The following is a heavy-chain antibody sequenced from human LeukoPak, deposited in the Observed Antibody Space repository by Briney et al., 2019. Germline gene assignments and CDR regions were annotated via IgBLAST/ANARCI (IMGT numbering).Heavy chain of an antibody. CDR1: GGSFSGYY. Sequence: SETLSLTCAVYGGSFSGYYWSWIRQPPGKGLEWSGEINHSGSTNYNPSLKSRVTISVDTSKNQFSLKLSSVTAADAAVYYCARVSSSWINDAFDIWGQGTMVTVSS. CDR2: INHSGST. J-gene: IGHJ3*02. CDR3: ARVSSSWINDAFDI. V-gene: IGHV4-34*01. D-gene: IGHD6-13*01.